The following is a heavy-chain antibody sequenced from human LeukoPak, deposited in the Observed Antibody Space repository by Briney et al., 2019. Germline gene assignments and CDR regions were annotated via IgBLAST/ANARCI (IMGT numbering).Heavy chain of an antibody. CDR2: IYYSGST. CDR1: GGSISSYY. CDR3: ARGGDIVVVPAALQYYYYYYGMDV. Sequence: SETLSLTCTVSGGSISSYYWSWIRQPPGKGLEWIGYIYYSGSTNYNPSLKSRVTISVDTSKNQFSLKLSSVTAADTAVYYCARGGDIVVVPAALQYYYYYYGMDVWGQGTTVTVSS. D-gene: IGHD2-2*01. J-gene: IGHJ6*02. V-gene: IGHV4-59*08.